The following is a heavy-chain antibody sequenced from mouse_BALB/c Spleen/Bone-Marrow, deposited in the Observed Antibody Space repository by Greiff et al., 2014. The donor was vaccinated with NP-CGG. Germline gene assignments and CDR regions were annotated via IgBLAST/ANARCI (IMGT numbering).Heavy chain of an antibody. CDR2: ISTYSGNT. Sequence: VQLQQSGPELVRPGVSVKISCKGSGYTFTDYAMHWVKQSHAKSLEWIGVISTYSGNTNYNQKFKGKATMTVDKSSSTAYMELARLTSEESAIDYGARGYYGSSYLFAYWGQGTLVTVSA. V-gene: IGHV1-67*01. J-gene: IGHJ3*01. CDR3: ARGYYGSSYLFAY. CDR1: GYTFTDYA. D-gene: IGHD1-1*01.